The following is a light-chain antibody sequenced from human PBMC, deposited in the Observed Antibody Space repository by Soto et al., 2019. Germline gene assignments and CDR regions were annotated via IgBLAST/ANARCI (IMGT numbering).Light chain of an antibody. CDR3: QHYVTSLTT. CDR1: QSLRSS. J-gene: IGKJ1*01. CDR2: GAS. Sequence: ETMMTQSPDTLSVSLGERATLSCRASQSLRSSLAWYQQKPGQAPRLLIFGASIRVTGIPDRFIGSGSGTDFTLTISRLEPEDFAVYYCQHYVTSLTTFGQGTKVDIK. V-gene: IGKV3-20*01.